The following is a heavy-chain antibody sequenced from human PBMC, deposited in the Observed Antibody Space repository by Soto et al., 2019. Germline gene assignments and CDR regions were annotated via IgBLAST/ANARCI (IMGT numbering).Heavy chain of an antibody. CDR2: ITSSGSYV. CDR1: GFTFSRNT. Sequence: GGSLRLSCVTSGFTFSRNTMNWVRQAPGKGLEWVASITSSGSYVYYADSVKGRFSASRDNAKNSLYLQMNSLRAEDTAVYYCARDRGYDAHDYDYNAMDVWGQGTTVTVSS. CDR3: ARDRGYDAHDYDYNAMDV. D-gene: IGHD3-16*01. J-gene: IGHJ6*02. V-gene: IGHV3-21*01.